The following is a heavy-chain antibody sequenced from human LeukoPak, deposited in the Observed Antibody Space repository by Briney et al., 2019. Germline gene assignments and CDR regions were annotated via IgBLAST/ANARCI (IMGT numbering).Heavy chain of an antibody. Sequence: GGSLRLSCAASGLTFSSYGMHWVRQAPGKGLEWVAVIWYDGSNKYYADSVKGRFTISRDNSKNTLYLQMNSLRAEDTAVYYCARDRPARPDSSGWYGLDYWGQGTLVTVSS. CDR1: GLTFSSYG. J-gene: IGHJ4*02. V-gene: IGHV3-33*01. CDR2: IWYDGSNK. D-gene: IGHD6-19*01. CDR3: ARDRPARPDSSGWYGLDY.